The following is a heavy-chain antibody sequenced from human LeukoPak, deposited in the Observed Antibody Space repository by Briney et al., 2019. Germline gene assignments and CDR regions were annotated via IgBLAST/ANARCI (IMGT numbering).Heavy chain of an antibody. J-gene: IGHJ4*02. CDR3: ARVRRQYSRAPRSFDY. Sequence: ASVKVSCKASGYTFTGYYMHWVRQAPGQGLEWMGWINPNSGGTNYAQKFQGRVTMTRDTSISTAYMELSRLRSDDTAVYYCARVRRQYSRAPRSFDYWGQGTLVTVSS. CDR1: GYTFTGYY. D-gene: IGHD6-6*01. V-gene: IGHV1-2*02. CDR2: INPNSGGT.